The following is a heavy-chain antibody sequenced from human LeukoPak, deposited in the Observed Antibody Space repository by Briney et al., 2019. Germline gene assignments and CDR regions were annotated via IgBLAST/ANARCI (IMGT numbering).Heavy chain of an antibody. J-gene: IGHJ4*02. CDR2: IYYRGT. V-gene: IGHV4-59*02. CDR3: ASRKLGNDY. D-gene: IGHD7-27*01. CDR1: GGSVSDYY. Sequence: SETLSLTCTVSGGSVSDYYWSWVRQSPGKGREWIGYIYYRGTSYNPSLNSRVTISADTSKNKFSLTLSSVTAADTAVYYCASRKLGNDYWGQGTLVTVSS.